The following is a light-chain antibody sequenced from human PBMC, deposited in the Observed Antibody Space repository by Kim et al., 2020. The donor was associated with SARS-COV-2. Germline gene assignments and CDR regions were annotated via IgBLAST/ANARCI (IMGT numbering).Light chain of an antibody. CDR1: GSDIADYDS. V-gene: IGLV2-14*03. CDR2: DVN. Sequence: QSALTQPASVSGSPGQSITIACTATGSDIADYDSVSWYQHNPGEAPKFMIYDVNKRAPGVSIRFSGSKSGNTASLTISGLQAGDEADYYCSSYTSSRTWVFGGGTKVTV. J-gene: IGLJ3*02. CDR3: SSYTSSRTWV.